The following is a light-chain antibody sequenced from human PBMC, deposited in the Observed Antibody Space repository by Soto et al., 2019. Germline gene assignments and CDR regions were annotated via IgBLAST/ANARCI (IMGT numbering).Light chain of an antibody. CDR2: AAS. V-gene: IGKV1-16*01. CDR3: QQYKSYPLT. J-gene: IGKJ4*01. Sequence: IQMTTSPSSLSASVGDRVTITCRARQVISSYVAWLQVKPGKAPKSLSYAASSLQGGVPSRFSGSRSGTDFTLTISSLQPEDFATYYCQQYKSYPLTFGGGTKVDIK. CDR1: QVISSY.